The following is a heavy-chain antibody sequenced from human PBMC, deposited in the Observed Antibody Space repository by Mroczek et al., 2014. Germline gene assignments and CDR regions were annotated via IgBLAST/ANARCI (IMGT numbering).Heavy chain of an antibody. CDR2: IYYSGST. V-gene: IGHV4-39*01. CDR3: AGPGYSSSWYDSY. J-gene: IGHJ4*02. Sequence: KESGPGLVKPSETLSLTCTVSGGSISSSSYYWGWIRQPPGKGLEWIGSIYYSGSTYYNPSLKSRVTISVDTSKNQFSLKLSSVTAADTAVYYCAGPGYSSSWYDSYWGQGTLVTVSS. D-gene: IGHD6-13*01. CDR1: GGSISSSSYY.